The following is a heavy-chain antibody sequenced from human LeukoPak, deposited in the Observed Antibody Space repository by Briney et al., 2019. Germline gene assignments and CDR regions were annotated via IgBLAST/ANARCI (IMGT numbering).Heavy chain of an antibody. J-gene: IGHJ4*02. D-gene: IGHD1-26*01. CDR2: IRYDGSNK. CDR3: AREPSGSYEGVFDY. CDR1: GFTFNIYS. V-gene: IGHV3-30*02. Sequence: GGSLRLSCAASGFTFNIYSMNWVRQAPGKGLEWVTFIRYDGSNKYYADSVKGRFTISRDNAKNSLYLQMYSLRAEDTSVYYCAREPSGSYEGVFDYWGQGTLVTVSS.